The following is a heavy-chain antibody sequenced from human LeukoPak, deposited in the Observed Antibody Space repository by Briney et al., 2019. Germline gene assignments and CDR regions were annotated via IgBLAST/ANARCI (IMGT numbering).Heavy chain of an antibody. CDR2: ISYDGSNK. CDR3: AKAWGEWELLGWYFDY. D-gene: IGHD1-26*01. CDR1: GFTFSSYA. Sequence: GGSLRLSCAASGFTFSSYAMHWVRQAPGKGLEWVALISYDGSNKHYADSVKGRLTISRDNSKNTLYLQMNSLRAEDTAVYYCAKAWGEWELLGWYFDYWGQGTLVTVSS. V-gene: IGHV3-30*01. J-gene: IGHJ4*02.